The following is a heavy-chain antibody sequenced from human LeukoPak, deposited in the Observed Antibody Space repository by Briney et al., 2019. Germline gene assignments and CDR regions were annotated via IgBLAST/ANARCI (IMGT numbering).Heavy chain of an antibody. CDR2: IYYSGST. CDR3: ARRISIPPDHYFDY. J-gene: IGHJ4*02. CDR1: GGSISSSSYY. V-gene: IGHV4-39*01. Sequence: SETLSLTCTVSGGSISSSSYYWGWIRQPPGKGLEWIGSIYYSGSTYYNPSLKSRATISVDTSKNQFSLKLSSVTAADTAVYYCARRISIPPDHYFDYWGQGTLVTVSS. D-gene: IGHD4-11*01.